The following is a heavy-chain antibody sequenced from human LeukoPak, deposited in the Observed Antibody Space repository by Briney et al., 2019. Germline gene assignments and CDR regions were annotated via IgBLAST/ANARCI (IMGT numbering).Heavy chain of an antibody. CDR3: ARWGRLYYYDSSDYSFDY. V-gene: IGHV4-34*01. D-gene: IGHD3-22*01. CDR1: GGSFSGYY. Sequence: PSETLSLTCAVYGGSFSGYYWSWIRQPPGKGLEWIGEINHSGSTNYDPSLKSRVTISVDTSKNQFSLKLSSVTAADTAVYYCARWGRLYYYDSSDYSFDYWGQGTLVTVSS. J-gene: IGHJ4*02. CDR2: INHSGST.